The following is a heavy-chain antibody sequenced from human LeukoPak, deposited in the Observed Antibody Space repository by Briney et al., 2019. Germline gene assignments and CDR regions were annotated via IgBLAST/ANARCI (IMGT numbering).Heavy chain of an antibody. V-gene: IGHV3-30*18. CDR3: AKTGSSGWGNDAFDI. D-gene: IGHD6-19*01. CDR1: GFTFSSYG. Sequence: GRSLRLSCAASGFTFSSYGMHWVRQAPGKGLEWVAVISYDGSNKYYADSVKGRFTISRDNSKNTLYLQMNSRRAEDTAVYYCAKTGSSGWGNDAFDIWGQGTMVTVSS. CDR2: ISYDGSNK. J-gene: IGHJ3*02.